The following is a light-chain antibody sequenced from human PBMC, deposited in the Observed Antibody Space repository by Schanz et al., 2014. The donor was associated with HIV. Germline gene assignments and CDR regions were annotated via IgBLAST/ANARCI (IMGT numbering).Light chain of an antibody. Sequence: DIQLTQSPALLSASVGDRVTITCRASQTISSSLAWYQQRPGKAPKVLIYAASSLQRGAPSRFSGSGSGTEFTLTISSLQPEDFATYYCLQYNDDVYTFGQGTKLEIK. V-gene: IGKV1-9*01. CDR1: QTISSS. CDR3: LQYNDDVYT. CDR2: AAS. J-gene: IGKJ2*01.